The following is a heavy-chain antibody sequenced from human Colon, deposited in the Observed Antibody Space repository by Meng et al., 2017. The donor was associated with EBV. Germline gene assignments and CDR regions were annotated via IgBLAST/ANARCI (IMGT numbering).Heavy chain of an antibody. CDR2: IYHSGST. D-gene: IGHD2-21*02. CDR1: GGSLSSRNW. V-gene: IGHV4-4*02. J-gene: IGHJ4*02. CDR3: ARVGAYCGGDCYHPR. Sequence: QLLLQEAVPVLWQTYGSPSLTFAVSGGSLSSRNWWSWVRQPPGKGLEWIGEIYHSGSTNYNPSLKSRVTISVDESKNQFSLRLSSVTAADTAVYYCARVGAYCGGDCYHPRWGQGTLVTVSS.